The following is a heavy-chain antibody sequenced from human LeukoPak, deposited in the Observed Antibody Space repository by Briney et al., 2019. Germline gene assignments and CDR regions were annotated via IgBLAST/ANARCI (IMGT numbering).Heavy chain of an antibody. J-gene: IGHJ6*02. CDR2: IYSGGST. CDR3: ARDLNWGYYYGMDV. CDR1: GFTVSSNY. D-gene: IGHD7-27*01. V-gene: IGHV3-66*01. Sequence: GGSLRLSCAASGFTVSSNYMSWVRQAPGKGLEWVSVIYSGGSTYYADSVKGRFTISRDNSKNTLYLQMNSLRAEDTAVYYCARDLNWGYYYGMDVWGQGTTVTVSS.